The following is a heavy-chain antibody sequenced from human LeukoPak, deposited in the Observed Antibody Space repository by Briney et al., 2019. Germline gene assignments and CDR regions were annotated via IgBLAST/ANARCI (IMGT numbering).Heavy chain of an antibody. CDR2: IYIGGGT. Sequence: SETLSLTCTVSGGSMVPYYWSWVRQPAGKGLEWFGHIYIGGGTKYNPSLKSRVTVSIDRSMNQFSLRLTSVTAADTAVYYCARQGRIPGHAVPVPDGPATEYSYYYMDVWGNGTTVTVSS. CDR1: GGSMVPYY. D-gene: IGHD4-11*01. CDR3: ARQGRIPGHAVPVPDGPATEYSYYYMDV. J-gene: IGHJ6*03. V-gene: IGHV4-4*07.